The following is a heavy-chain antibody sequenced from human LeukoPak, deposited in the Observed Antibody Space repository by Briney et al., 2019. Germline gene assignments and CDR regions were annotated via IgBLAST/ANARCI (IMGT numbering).Heavy chain of an antibody. CDR2: INHSGST. D-gene: IGHD7-27*01. Sequence: SGTLSLTCAVYGGSFIGYSWSWIRKPPGKGLEWIGEINHSGSTNYNPSLTSRDTVSVDTSKKQLSLKRSSVAAADTALYYCARSTGDVREYYFVYWGQGTLVTVSS. J-gene: IGHJ4*02. CDR3: ARSTGDVREYYFVY. CDR1: GGSFIGYS. V-gene: IGHV4-34*01.